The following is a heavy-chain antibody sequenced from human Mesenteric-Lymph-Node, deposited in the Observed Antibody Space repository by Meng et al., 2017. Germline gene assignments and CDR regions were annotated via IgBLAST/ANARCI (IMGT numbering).Heavy chain of an antibody. V-gene: IGHV1-24*01. CDR2: FDPEDGET. CDR3: ATLGYCSGGSCYDYYYYGMDV. Sequence: ASVKVSCKVSGYTLTELSMHWVRQAPGKGLEWMGGFDPEDGETIYAQKFQGRVTMTEDTSTDTAYMELSSLRSEDTAVYYCATLGYCSGGSCYDYYYYGMDVWGQGTTVTVYS. D-gene: IGHD2-15*01. J-gene: IGHJ6*02. CDR1: GYTLTELS.